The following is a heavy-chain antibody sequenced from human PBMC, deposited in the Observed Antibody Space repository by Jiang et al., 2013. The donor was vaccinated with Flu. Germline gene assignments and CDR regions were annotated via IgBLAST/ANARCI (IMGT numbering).Heavy chain of an antibody. J-gene: IGHJ4*02. D-gene: IGHD4-23*01. CDR3: ARGYGGNSPFDY. CDR1: GGSISSGGYS. CDR2: IYHSGST. V-gene: IGHV4-30-2*01. Sequence: GPGLVKPSQTLSLTCAVSGGSISSGGYSWSWIRQPPGKGLEWIGYIYHSGSTYYNPSLKSRVTISVDRSKNQFSLKLSSVTAADTAVYYCARGYGGNSPFDYWGQGTLVTVSS.